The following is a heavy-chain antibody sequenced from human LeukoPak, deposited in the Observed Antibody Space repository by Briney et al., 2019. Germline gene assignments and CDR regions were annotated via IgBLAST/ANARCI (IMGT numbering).Heavy chain of an antibody. CDR3: ARVQRGIAVALDY. Sequence: GGSLRLSCAASGFTFDKAWMNWVRQAPGKGLEWVSYISTTGSSIYYADSVKGRFTISRDNVKNLLYLQMNSLRAEDTAVYYCARVQRGIAVALDYWGQGTLATVSS. J-gene: IGHJ4*02. CDR2: ISTTGSSI. CDR1: GFTFDKAW. D-gene: IGHD6-19*01. V-gene: IGHV3-48*03.